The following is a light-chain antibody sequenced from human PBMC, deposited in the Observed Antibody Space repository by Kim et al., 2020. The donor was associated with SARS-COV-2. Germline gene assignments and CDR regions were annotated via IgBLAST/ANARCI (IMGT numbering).Light chain of an antibody. Sequence: GQYGTLPRTGGRRDHRGPKYGSWVPQPPKKAPKLLIYEVTKRPSGVPDRFSGSRSGSTASLTVSGLQSEDEADYYCSSYAAINTLVFGGGTKLTVL. CDR3: SSYAAINTLV. J-gene: IGLJ3*02. CDR1: RRDHRGPKY. CDR2: EVT. V-gene: IGLV2-8*01.